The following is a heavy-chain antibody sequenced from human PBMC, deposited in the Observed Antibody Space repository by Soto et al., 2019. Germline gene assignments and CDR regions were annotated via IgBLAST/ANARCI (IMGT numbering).Heavy chain of an antibody. CDR1: GYTFTDYD. J-gene: IGHJ4*02. Sequence: QVQLLQSGAEVKKPGASVKVSCKASGYTFTDYDINWVRQATGQGPERMGWMNPNSGDTGSAQNFQGRVAMTRDTSIRTAYMELSSLRSDATAVYYCARVGGNWNDDYFDYWGQGTLVTVS. CDR3: ARVGGNWNDDYFDY. D-gene: IGHD1-1*01. V-gene: IGHV1-8*01. CDR2: MNPNSGDT.